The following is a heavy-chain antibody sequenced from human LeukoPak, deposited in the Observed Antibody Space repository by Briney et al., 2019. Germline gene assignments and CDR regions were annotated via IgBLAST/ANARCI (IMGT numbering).Heavy chain of an antibody. J-gene: IGHJ5*02. CDR3: VRGYRNQWELWA. CDR1: GFTFRNFW. Sequence: GGSLRLSCSASGFTFRNFWMTWVRQVPGEGLEWVANINQDVSQRYYVDSLKDRFTISRDNAKSSLYLQMNSLTPEDTGIYYCVRGYRNQWELWAWGQGTLVTVSS. D-gene: IGHD1-26*01. V-gene: IGHV3-7*01. CDR2: INQDVSQR.